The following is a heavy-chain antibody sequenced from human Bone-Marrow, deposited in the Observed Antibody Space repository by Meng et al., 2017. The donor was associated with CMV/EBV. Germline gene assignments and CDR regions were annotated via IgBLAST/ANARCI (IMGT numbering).Heavy chain of an antibody. CDR1: GFTFSSYA. D-gene: IGHD6-6*01. CDR3: ARDGPGGLYSSSPYYYYYGMDV. Sequence: GGSLRLSCAASGFTFSSYAMHWVRQAPGKGLEWVAVISYDGSNKYYADSVKGRFTISRDNSKNTLYLQMNSLRAEDTAVYYCARDGPGGLYSSSPYYYYYGMDVWGQGTTVTVSS. J-gene: IGHJ6*02. V-gene: IGHV3-30*04. CDR2: ISYDGSNK.